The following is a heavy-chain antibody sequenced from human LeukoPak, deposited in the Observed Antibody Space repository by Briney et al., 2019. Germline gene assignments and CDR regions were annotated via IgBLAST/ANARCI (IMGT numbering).Heavy chain of an antibody. CDR1: GGSISSYY. J-gene: IGHJ4*02. Sequence: PSETPSLTCTVSGGSISSYYWSWIRQPPGKGLERIGYIYYSGSTNYNPSLKSRVTISVDTSKNQFSLKLSSVTAADTAVYYCARGPMVRGVIITGDFDYWGQGTLVTVSS. CDR2: IYYSGST. V-gene: IGHV4-59*13. CDR3: ARGPMVRGVIITGDFDY. D-gene: IGHD3-10*01.